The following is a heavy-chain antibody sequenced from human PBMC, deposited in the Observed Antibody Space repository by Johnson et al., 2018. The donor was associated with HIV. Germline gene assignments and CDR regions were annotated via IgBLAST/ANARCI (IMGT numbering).Heavy chain of an antibody. J-gene: IGHJ3*02. CDR3: ARDPTTQDSRLTGDFGAFDI. D-gene: IGHD7-27*01. CDR1: GFSIDDYA. V-gene: IGHV3-20*04. CDR2: INWNGGST. Sequence: VQVVESGGGVVRPGGSLRLSCAAFGFSIDDYAMSWVRQVPGKGLEWVSGINWNGGSTNYAASVKGRFVISRDNARNSLYLQMNGLTVEDTALYFCARDPTTQDSRLTGDFGAFDIWGQGTMVTVSS.